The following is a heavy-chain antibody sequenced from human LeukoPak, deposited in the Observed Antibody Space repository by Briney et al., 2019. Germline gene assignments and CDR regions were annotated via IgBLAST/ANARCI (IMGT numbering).Heavy chain of an antibody. CDR1: GFTFSSYS. Sequence: GGSLRLSCAASGFTFSSYSMNWVRQAPGKGLEWVSSISSSSSYIYYADSAKGRFTISRDNAKNSLYLQMNSLRAEDTAVYYCARDTTGVLDYWGQGTLVTVSS. CDR3: ARDTTGVLDY. V-gene: IGHV3-21*01. J-gene: IGHJ4*02. CDR2: ISSSSSYI. D-gene: IGHD4-23*01.